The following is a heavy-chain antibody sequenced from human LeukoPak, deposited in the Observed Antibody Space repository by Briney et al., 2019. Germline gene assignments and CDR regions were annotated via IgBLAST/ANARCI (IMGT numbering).Heavy chain of an antibody. CDR1: GYTFTSYG. Sequence: ASVKVSCKASGYTFTSYGISWVRQAPGQGLEWMGWISAYNGNTNYAQKLQGRVTMTTDTSTSTAYMELRSLRSDDTAVYYCAGIGGYNWNAALNYWGQGTLVTVSS. V-gene: IGHV1-18*01. D-gene: IGHD1-20*01. CDR3: AGIGGYNWNAALNY. J-gene: IGHJ4*02. CDR2: ISAYNGNT.